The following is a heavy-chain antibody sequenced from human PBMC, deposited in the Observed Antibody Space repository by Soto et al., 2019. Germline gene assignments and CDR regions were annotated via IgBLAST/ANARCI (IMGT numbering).Heavy chain of an antibody. CDR2: ITGNGGYT. Sequence: RLSCIGAEGNCSNYGISWVLQTTGKGLEWVSVITGNGGYTHYADSVKGRFTISRDNSKDTLYLQMNSLRVEDTAVFYYATEGIAGILLYWGQGTAVTVSS. CDR1: EGNCSNYG. D-gene: IGHD6-13*01. V-gene: IGHV3-23*01. J-gene: IGHJ4*02. CDR3: ATEGIAGILLY.